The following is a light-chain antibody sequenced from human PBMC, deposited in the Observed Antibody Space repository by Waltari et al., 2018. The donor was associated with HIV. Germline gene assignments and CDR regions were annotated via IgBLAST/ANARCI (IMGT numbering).Light chain of an antibody. CDR1: QSLVDSDGNTY. CDR3: MQGTGFPRT. Sequence: DIVMTQTPLSSPVTVGQPASISCRSSQSLVDSDGNTYLSWLQQRPGQPPRLLIYKISNRCSGVPDRFSGSGAGTDFTLEISRVETEDVGIYFCMQGTGFPRTFGQGTKVEIK. V-gene: IGKV2-24*01. J-gene: IGKJ1*01. CDR2: KIS.